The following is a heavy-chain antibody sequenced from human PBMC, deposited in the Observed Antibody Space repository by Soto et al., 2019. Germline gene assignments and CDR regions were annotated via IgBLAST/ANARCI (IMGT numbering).Heavy chain of an antibody. V-gene: IGHV3-30*03. CDR3: ARDHLVAGLQYYFDY. D-gene: IGHD6-19*01. CDR2: ISDDGSHE. CDR1: GFNFSSYA. Sequence: PGRSLRLSCTASGFNFSSYARHWVRKPPGRGLEWVTFISDDGSHEYYADSMKGRFSISRDNSKNTLYLQMNSLRIEDTAVYYCARDHLVAGLQYYFDYWGQGTLVTVSS. J-gene: IGHJ4*02.